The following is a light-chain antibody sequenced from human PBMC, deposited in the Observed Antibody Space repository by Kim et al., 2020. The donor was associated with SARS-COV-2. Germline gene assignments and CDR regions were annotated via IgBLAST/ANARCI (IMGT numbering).Light chain of an antibody. Sequence: EIVLTQSPATLSLSLGERATLSCRASQSVASYLAWYQQRPGQAPTLLIYDASTRATAIPARFSGSGSGTDFTLTISSVGPEDFVVYYCQQRSSRPYTFGQGTKLEI. CDR2: DAS. J-gene: IGKJ2*01. CDR1: QSVASY. V-gene: IGKV3-11*01. CDR3: QQRSSRPYT.